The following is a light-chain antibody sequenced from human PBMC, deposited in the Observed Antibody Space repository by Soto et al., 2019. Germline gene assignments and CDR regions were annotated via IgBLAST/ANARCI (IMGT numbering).Light chain of an antibody. CDR1: QSVGNNY. J-gene: IGKJ5*01. V-gene: IGKV3-20*01. CDR2: DTS. CDR3: QQYGSSPLIT. Sequence: EIVLTQSPGTLSLSPGERATLSCRASQSVGNNYLAWYQQKPGQAPRLLIYDTSNRATGIPDRFSGSGSGTDFTLTISRLEPEDIAVFYSQQYGSSPLITFGQGTRLEIK.